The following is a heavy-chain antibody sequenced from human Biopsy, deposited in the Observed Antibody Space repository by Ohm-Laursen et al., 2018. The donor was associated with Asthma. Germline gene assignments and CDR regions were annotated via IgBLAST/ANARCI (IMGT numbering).Heavy chain of an antibody. CDR2: ISYDGRNT. D-gene: IGHD2-21*02. J-gene: IGHJ6*02. CDR1: GFTFDNYT. Sequence: LRLSCTASGFTFDNYTMHWVRQAPGKGLEWVTIISYDGRNTYYADSVEGRFTISRDNSKNMLFLQMSSLRPEDTAVYYCARGGLHYYEYYGMDVWGQGTTVTVS. CDR3: ARGGLHYYEYYGMDV. V-gene: IGHV3-30*04.